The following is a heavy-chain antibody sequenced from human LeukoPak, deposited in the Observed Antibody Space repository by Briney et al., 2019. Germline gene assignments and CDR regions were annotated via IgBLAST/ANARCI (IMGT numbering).Heavy chain of an antibody. CDR3: AGGRSSYGLDV. J-gene: IGHJ6*04. CDR1: GGSISSYY. V-gene: IGHV4-59*01. CDR2: IYYSGST. Sequence: PSETLSLTCTVSGGSISSYYWSWIRQPPGKRLEWIGFIYYSGSTSYNPSLKSRVTISVDTSKNQFSLNLRSVTAADTAVYYCAGGRSSYGLDVWGKGTTVTVSS. D-gene: IGHD2-2*03.